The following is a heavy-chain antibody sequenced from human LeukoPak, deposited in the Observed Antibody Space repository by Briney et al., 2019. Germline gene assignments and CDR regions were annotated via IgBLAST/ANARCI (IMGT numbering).Heavy chain of an antibody. J-gene: IGHJ4*02. CDR1: GGSISSSS. CDR2: ISSSSSYI. D-gene: IGHD6-19*01. V-gene: IGHV3-21*01. Sequence: ETLSLTCTVSGGSISSSSYYWGWIRQAPGKGLEWVSSISSSSSYIYYADSVKGRFTISRDNAKNSLYLQMNSLRAEDTAVYHCARDREAVAKVFDYWGQGTLVTVSS. CDR3: ARDREAVAKVFDY.